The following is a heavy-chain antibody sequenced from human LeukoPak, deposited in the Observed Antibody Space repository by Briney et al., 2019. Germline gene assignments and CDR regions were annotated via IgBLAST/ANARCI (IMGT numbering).Heavy chain of an antibody. CDR1: GGSFSGYY. D-gene: IGHD6-19*01. J-gene: IGHJ5*02. Sequence: SETLSLTCAVYGGSFSGYYWSWIRQPPGKGLEWIGEINHSGSTNYNPSLKSRVTISVDTSKNQFPLKLSSVTAADAAVYYCARFSSGWYGWFDPWGQGTLVTVSS. CDR2: INHSGST. CDR3: ARFSSGWYGWFDP. V-gene: IGHV4-34*01.